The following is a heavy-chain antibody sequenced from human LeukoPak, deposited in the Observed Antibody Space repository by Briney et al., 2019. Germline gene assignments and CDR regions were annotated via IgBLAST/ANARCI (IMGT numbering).Heavy chain of an antibody. J-gene: IGHJ4*02. CDR2: VYYDGSS. CDR1: GGSITSSSYY. CDR3: ARWDSYHFDY. Sequence: SETLSLICTVSGGSITSSSYYWGWIRQPPGKGLEWIGSVYYDGSSYYKPSLKSRVTISIDTSESQFSLKLTSVTAADTAVYYCARWDSYHFDYWGQGTLVTVSS. D-gene: IGHD3-16*02. V-gene: IGHV4-39*01.